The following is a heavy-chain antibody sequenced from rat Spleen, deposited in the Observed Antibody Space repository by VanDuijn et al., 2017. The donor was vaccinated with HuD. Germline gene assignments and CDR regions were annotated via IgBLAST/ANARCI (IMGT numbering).Heavy chain of an antibody. D-gene: IGHD1-10*01. V-gene: IGHV2-30*01. CDR2: IWTGGST. CDR1: GFSLTSYN. CDR3: VRDREGRYNNYGIDY. J-gene: IGHJ2*01. Sequence: QVQLKESGPGLVQPSQTLSLTCTVSGFSLTSYNVHWVRQPTGKGLEWMGIIWTGGSTDYNSALKSRLSISRDTSKSQVFLKMNSLQTEDIATYYCVRDREGRYNNYGIDYWGQGVMVTVSS.